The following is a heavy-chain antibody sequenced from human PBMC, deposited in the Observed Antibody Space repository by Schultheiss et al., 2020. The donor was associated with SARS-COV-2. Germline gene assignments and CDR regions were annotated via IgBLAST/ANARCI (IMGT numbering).Heavy chain of an antibody. D-gene: IGHD2-15*01. CDR3: ARDGGDIVVVVAATVTGDAFDI. V-gene: IGHV3-30*03. J-gene: IGHJ3*02. CDR2: ISYDGSNK. CDR1: GFTFSSYG. Sequence: GGSLRLSCAASGFTFSSYGMHWVRQAPGKGLEWVAVISYDGSNKYYADSVKGRFTISRDNSKNTLYLQMNSLRAEDTAVYYCARDGGDIVVVVAATVTGDAFDIWGQGTMVTVSS.